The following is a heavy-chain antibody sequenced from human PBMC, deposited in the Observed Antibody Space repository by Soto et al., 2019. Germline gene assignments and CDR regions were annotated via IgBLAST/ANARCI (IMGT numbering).Heavy chain of an antibody. CDR2: IIPVPGAA. D-gene: IGHD2-2*01. CDR3: ATALGCRSTSCTLDY. J-gene: IGHJ4*02. Sequence: QVQLVQSGAEVKKPGSSVKVSCKASGGTFGSYAFSWVRQAPGQGLEWMGGIIPVPGAAHYAQKFQGRVTITADESTSTAYMELSSLSSQDTAVYYCATALGCRSTSCTLDYWGQGTRVTVSS. CDR1: GGTFGSYA. V-gene: IGHV1-69*01.